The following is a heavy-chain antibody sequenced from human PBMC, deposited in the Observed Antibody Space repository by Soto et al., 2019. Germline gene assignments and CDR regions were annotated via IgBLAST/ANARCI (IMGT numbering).Heavy chain of an antibody. CDR3: ARDLRYFDWLSSYGMDV. Sequence: GGSLRLSCAASGFTVSSNYMSWVRQAPGKGLEWVSVIYSGGSTYYADSVKGRFTISRDNSKNTLYLQMNSLRAEDTAVYYCARDLRYFDWLSSYGMDVWGQGTTVTVSS. CDR2: IYSGGST. D-gene: IGHD3-9*01. V-gene: IGHV3-66*01. J-gene: IGHJ6*02. CDR1: GFTVSSNY.